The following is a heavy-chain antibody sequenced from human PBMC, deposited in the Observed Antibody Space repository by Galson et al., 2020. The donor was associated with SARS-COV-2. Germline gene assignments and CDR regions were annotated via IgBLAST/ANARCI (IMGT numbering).Heavy chain of an antibody. CDR2: ISWNSDNI. CDR1: GFTFDDNN. Sequence: SLKISCAASGFTFDDNNMHWVRQAPGKGLEWVSGISWNSDNIGYADSVKGRFTVSRDNAKNSLYLQMNSLRAEDTALYYCAKESYIAVAGFDYWGQGTLVTVSS. D-gene: IGHD6-19*01. J-gene: IGHJ4*02. CDR3: AKESYIAVAGFDY. V-gene: IGHV3-9*01.